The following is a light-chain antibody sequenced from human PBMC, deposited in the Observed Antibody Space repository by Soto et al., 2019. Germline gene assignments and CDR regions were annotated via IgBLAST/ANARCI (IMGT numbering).Light chain of an antibody. CDR3: QQYHNWPIT. Sequence: EVVLTQSPVTLSLSPGERATLSCRASQSVSSNLAWHQQKPGQAPRILMYDASTRATGIPARFSGSGSGTEFTLTISSLQSEDFAVYYCQQYHNWPITFGQGTRLEI. CDR1: QSVSSN. CDR2: DAS. J-gene: IGKJ5*01. V-gene: IGKV3-15*01.